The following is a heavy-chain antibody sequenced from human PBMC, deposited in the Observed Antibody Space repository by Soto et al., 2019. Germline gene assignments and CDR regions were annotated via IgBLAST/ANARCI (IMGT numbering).Heavy chain of an antibody. CDR3: ARHDGFSSGWIFDY. CDR2: IYYSGST. V-gene: IGHV4-39*01. Sequence: ETLSLTCTVSGGSISSSSYYWGWIRQPPGKGLEWIGSIYYSGSTYYNPSLKSRVTISVDTSNNQLSLKLRSVTAADTAVYYCARHDGFSSGWIFDYSGHGTLVTVSS. CDR1: GGSISSSSYY. J-gene: IGHJ4*01. D-gene: IGHD6-19*01.